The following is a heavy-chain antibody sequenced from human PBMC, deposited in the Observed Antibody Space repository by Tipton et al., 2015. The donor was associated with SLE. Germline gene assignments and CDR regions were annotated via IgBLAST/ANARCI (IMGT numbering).Heavy chain of an antibody. V-gene: IGHV4-38-2*02. CDR1: DFSVSTGYY. CDR3: ARERAVAGDYSYMDV. J-gene: IGHJ6*03. D-gene: IGHD6-19*01. Sequence: TLSLTCAVSDFSVSTGYYWNWIRQPPGRGLEWIGYISTSGSTFYNPSLKSRVTISIDTSKKQFSLNLSSVTAADTAVYYCARERAVAGDYSYMDVWGKGTTVTVSS. CDR2: ISTSGST.